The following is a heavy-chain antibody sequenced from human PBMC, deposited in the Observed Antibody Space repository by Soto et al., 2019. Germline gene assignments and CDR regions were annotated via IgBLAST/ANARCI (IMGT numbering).Heavy chain of an antibody. V-gene: IGHV1-69*13. CDR2: IIPIFSTA. J-gene: IGHJ5*02. CDR1: GGTFSSYA. Sequence: SVKVSCKASGGTFSSYAISWVRQAPGQGLEWMGGIIPIFSTANYAQKFQGRVTITADESTSTAYMELSSLRSEDTAVYYCARVSANYYGSGSGFDPWGQGTLVTVSS. CDR3: ARVSANYYGSGSGFDP. D-gene: IGHD3-10*01.